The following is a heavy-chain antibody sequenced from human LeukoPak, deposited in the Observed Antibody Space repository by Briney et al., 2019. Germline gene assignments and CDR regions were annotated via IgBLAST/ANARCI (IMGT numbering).Heavy chain of an antibody. CDR3: ARSRAFNSGAFDP. CDR1: AGSVSNGNYY. D-gene: IGHD1-26*01. CDR2: IYYTGTT. Sequence: SSETLSLTCTVSAGSVSNGNYYWSWLRQPPGKALEWIGYIYYTGTTYYIPSLKSRVTISVDTSKNQFSLRLNSVTAADTAVYYCARSRAFNSGAFDPWGQGSLVTVSS. J-gene: IGHJ5*02. V-gene: IGHV4-61*01.